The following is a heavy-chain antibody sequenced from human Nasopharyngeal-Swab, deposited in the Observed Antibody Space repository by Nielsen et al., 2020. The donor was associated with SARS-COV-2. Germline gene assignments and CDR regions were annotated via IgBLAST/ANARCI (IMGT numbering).Heavy chain of an antibody. V-gene: IGHV3-9*01. CDR3: AKDFNVDTAMVTYYYGMDV. CDR1: GFTFDDYA. CDR2: ISWNSGTT. Sequence: SCAASGFTFDDYAMHWVRQAPGKGLEGVSGISWNSGTTGYADSVKGRFTISRDNAKSSLYLQMNSLRAEDTALYYCAKDFNVDTAMVTYYYGMDVWGQGTTVTVSS. J-gene: IGHJ6*02. D-gene: IGHD5-18*01.